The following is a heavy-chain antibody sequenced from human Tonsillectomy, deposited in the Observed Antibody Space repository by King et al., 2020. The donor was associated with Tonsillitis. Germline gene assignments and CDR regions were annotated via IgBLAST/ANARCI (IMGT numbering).Heavy chain of an antibody. V-gene: IGHV3-9*01. CDR1: GFTFDDYA. D-gene: IGHD1-14*01. CDR3: AKEGGTRRDAFDI. Sequence: EVQLVESGGGLVQPGRSLRLSCAASGFTFDDYAMHWVRQAPGKGLEWVSGISWNSGSIGYADSVKGRFTISRDNAKNSLYLQMNSLRAEDTALYYCAKEGGTRRDAFDIWGQGTMVTVSS. CDR2: ISWNSGSI. J-gene: IGHJ3*02.